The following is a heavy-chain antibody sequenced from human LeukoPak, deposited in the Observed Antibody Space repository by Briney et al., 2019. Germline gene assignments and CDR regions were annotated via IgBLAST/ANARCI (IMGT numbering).Heavy chain of an antibody. J-gene: IGHJ4*02. CDR2: IKQDGSEK. V-gene: IGHV3-7*03. CDR1: GFTFSSYW. CDR3: AKHQRGYYDSPHD. Sequence: PGGSLRLSCAASGFTFSSYWMSWVRQAPGKGLEWVANIKQDGSEKYYVDSVKGRFTISRDNAKNSLYLQMNSLRAEDTAVYYCAKHQRGYYDSPHDWGQGTLVTVSS. D-gene: IGHD3-22*01.